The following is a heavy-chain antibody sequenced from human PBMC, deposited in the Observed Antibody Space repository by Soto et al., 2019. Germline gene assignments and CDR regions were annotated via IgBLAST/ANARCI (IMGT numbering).Heavy chain of an antibody. V-gene: IGHV3-33*01. D-gene: IGHD6-19*01. CDR2: IWYDGSNI. Sequence: QVQLVESGGGVVQPGRSLRLSYAASGFTFSRYGMHWVRQAPGRGLEWVAVIWYDGSNIYYADSVKGRFTISRDNSKDTLDLQMNSLRAEDTAVYYCARDREQWLVGYYFDYWGQGTLVTVSS. CDR1: GFTFSRYG. J-gene: IGHJ4*02. CDR3: ARDREQWLVGYYFDY.